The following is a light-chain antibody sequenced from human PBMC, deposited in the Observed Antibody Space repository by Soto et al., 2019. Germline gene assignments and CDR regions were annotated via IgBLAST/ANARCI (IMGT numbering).Light chain of an antibody. V-gene: IGLV2-14*01. J-gene: IGLJ1*01. Sequence: QSVLAQPASVSGSPGQSITISCTGTSGDIGSYNRVSWYQQHPGKAPKLIIYEVTDRPSGVSNRFSGSKSGNTASLTISGLQAEDEAEYYCQVWDSSSEHYVFGTGTKVTVL. CDR1: SGDIGSYNR. CDR3: QVWDSSSEHYV. CDR2: EVT.